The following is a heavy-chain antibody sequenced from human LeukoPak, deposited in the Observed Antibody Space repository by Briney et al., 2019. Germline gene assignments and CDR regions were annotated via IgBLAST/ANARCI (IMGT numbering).Heavy chain of an antibody. CDR2: IWYDGSNK. V-gene: IGHV3-33*01. CDR3: VRDWGGFEYGMDV. Sequence: PGGSLRLSCAASGLTFSSYGIHWVRQAPGQGLEWVAVIWYDGSNKYYADSVKGRFTISRGNSKNTLYLQMNSLRAEDTAVYYCVRDWGGFEYGMDVWGQGTTVTVSS. CDR1: GLTFSSYG. J-gene: IGHJ6*02. D-gene: IGHD5-12*01.